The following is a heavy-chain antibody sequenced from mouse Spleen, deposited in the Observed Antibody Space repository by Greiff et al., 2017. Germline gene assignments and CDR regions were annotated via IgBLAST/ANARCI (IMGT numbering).Heavy chain of an antibody. J-gene: IGHJ3*01. Sequence: EVMLVESGGGLVKPGGSLKLSCAASGFTFSSYAMSWVRQTPEKRLEWVATISDGGSYTYYPDNVKGRFTISRDNAKNNLYLQMSHLKSEDTAMYYCARDKGTWFAYWGRGTLVTVSA. CDR1: GFTFSSYA. V-gene: IGHV5-4*01. CDR3: ARDKGTWFAY. CDR2: ISDGGSYT. D-gene: IGHD1-3*01.